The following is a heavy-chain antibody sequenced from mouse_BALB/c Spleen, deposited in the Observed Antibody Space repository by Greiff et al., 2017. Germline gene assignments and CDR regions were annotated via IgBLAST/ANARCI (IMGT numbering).Heavy chain of an antibody. CDR1: GYTFTSYW. V-gene: IGHV1S41*01. D-gene: IGHD1-1*01. CDR2: IAPGSGST. Sequence: DLVKPGASVKLSCKASGYTFTSYWINWVKQRPGQGLEWIGRIAPGSGSTYYNEMFKGKATLTVDTSSSTAYMQLSSLTSEDSAVYYCAREGSTTVVRAMDYWGQGTSVTVSS. J-gene: IGHJ4*01. CDR3: AREGSTTVVRAMDY.